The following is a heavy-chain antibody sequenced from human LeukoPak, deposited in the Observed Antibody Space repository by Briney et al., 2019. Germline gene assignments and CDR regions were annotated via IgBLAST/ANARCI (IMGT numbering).Heavy chain of an antibody. J-gene: IGHJ5*02. D-gene: IGHD3-10*01. CDR1: GFTFSSYA. CDR3: ARDPYGSGSYLLWFDP. Sequence: GRSLRLSCAASGFTFSSYAMHRVRQAPGKGLEWVAVISYDGSNKYYADSVKGRFTISRDNSKNTLYLQMNSLRAEDTAVYYCARDPYGSGSYLLWFDPWGQGTLVTVSS. V-gene: IGHV3-30-3*01. CDR2: ISYDGSNK.